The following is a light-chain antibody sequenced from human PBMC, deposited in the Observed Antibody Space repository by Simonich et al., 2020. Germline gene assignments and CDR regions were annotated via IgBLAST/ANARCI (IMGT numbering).Light chain of an antibody. V-gene: IGKV1-33*01. CDR3: QQSYSTPLT. CDR2: DAS. J-gene: IGKJ4*01. CDR1: QDISNY. Sequence: DIQMTQSPSSLSASVGDRVTITCQASQDISNYLNWYQHKPGKAPKLLIYDASNLETGVPSRFSGSGSGTDFTVTISSLQPEDIATYYCQQSYSTPLTFGGGTKVEIK.